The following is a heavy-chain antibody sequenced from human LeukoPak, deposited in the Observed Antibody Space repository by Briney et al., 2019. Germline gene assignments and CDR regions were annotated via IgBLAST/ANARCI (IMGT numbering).Heavy chain of an antibody. D-gene: IGHD3-16*01. CDR1: GFTFSDYY. J-gene: IGHJ6*02. V-gene: IGHV3-11*06. CDR3: ARGLRYYYYGMDV. CDR2: ISSSSSYT. Sequence: GGSLRLSCAASGFTFSDYYMSWIRQAPGMGLECVSYISSSSSYTNYADSVKGRFTISRDNAKNSLYLQMDSLRAEDTAVYYCARGLRYYYYGMDVWGQGTTVTVSS.